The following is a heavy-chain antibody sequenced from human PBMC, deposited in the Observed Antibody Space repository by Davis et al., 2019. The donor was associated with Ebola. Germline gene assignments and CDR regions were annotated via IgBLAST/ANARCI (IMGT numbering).Heavy chain of an antibody. CDR3: ASGWLRSGLDY. J-gene: IGHJ4*02. V-gene: IGHV6-1*01. D-gene: IGHD5-12*01. Sequence: HSQTLSLTCDISGDSVSGNSGAWNWIRQSPSRGLEWLGRTYYTSKWFNHYAASVKSRITINPDTSKNQFSLQLNSVTPEDTALYYCASGWLRSGLDYWGQGTLVTVSS. CDR2: TYYTSKWFN. CDR1: GDSVSGNSGA.